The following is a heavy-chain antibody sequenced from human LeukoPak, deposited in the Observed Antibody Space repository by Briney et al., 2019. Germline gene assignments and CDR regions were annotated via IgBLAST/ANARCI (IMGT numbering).Heavy chain of an antibody. V-gene: IGHV3-21*01. CDR1: GFTISSYS. CDR2: ISSSSSYI. CDR3: AGSSSFDY. J-gene: IGHJ4*02. D-gene: IGHD6-13*01. Sequence: PGGSPRLSCAASGFTISSYSMNWVRQAPGKGLEWVSSISSSSSYIYYADSVKGRFTISRDNAKNSLYLQMNSLRAEDTAVYYCAGSSSFDYWGQGTLVTVSS.